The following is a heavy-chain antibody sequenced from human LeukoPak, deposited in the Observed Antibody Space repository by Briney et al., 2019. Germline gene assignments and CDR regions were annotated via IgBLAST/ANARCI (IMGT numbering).Heavy chain of an antibody. Sequence: GGSLRLSCAASGFIFSNYGMHWVRQAPGKGLEWVAFIPYDGSNKYYVDSVKGRFTISRDNSKNTLYLQMNSLRAEDTAVYYCAKVAYSSGWSPGYFQHWGQGTLVTGSS. D-gene: IGHD6-19*01. CDR1: GFIFSNYG. V-gene: IGHV3-30*02. CDR3: AKVAYSSGWSPGYFQH. CDR2: IPYDGSNK. J-gene: IGHJ1*01.